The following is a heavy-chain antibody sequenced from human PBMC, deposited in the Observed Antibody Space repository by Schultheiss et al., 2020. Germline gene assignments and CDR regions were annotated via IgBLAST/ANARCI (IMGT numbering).Heavy chain of an antibody. CDR1: GFTFSSYA. J-gene: IGHJ6*02. CDR3: ARDYGRSIYGMDV. CDR2: ISGSCGST. V-gene: IGHV3-23*01. Sequence: GGSLRLSCAASGFTFSSYAMSWVRQAPGKGLEWVSAISGSCGSTYYADSVKGRFTISRDNAKNSLYLQMNSLRAEDTAVFYCARDYGRSIYGMDVWGQGTTVTVSS. D-gene: IGHD3-3*02.